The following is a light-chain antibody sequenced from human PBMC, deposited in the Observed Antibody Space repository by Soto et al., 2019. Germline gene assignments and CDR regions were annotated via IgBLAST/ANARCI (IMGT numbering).Light chain of an antibody. Sequence: DLQMTQSPSSLSASVGDRVTSTCQASQDITNYLSWYQQKPGKAPQLLIYDASNLETGVPSRFSGSASGTDYTFTISSLQPEDIATYYCQQYDYLPLTFGGGTKVEIE. V-gene: IGKV1-33*01. J-gene: IGKJ4*01. CDR3: QQYDYLPLT. CDR1: QDITNY. CDR2: DAS.